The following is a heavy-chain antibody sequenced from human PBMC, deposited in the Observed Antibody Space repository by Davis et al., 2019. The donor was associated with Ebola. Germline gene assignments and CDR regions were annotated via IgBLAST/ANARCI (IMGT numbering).Heavy chain of an antibody. V-gene: IGHV4-34*01. Sequence: MPSETLSLTCAVYGGSFSGYYWSWIRQPPGKGLEWIGEIYHSGSTNYNPSIKSRVTISVDKSKNQFFLKLSSVTAADTAVYYCAGRGYSYGIVGYYGMDVWGQGTTVTVSS. CDR2: IYHSGST. D-gene: IGHD5-18*01. CDR1: GGSFSGYY. J-gene: IGHJ6*02. CDR3: AGRGYSYGIVGYYGMDV.